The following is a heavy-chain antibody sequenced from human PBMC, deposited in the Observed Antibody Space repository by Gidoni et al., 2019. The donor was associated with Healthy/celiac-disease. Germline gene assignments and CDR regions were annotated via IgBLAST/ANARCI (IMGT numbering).Heavy chain of an antibody. Sequence: EVQLLESGGGLVQPGGSLRLSCAASGFTFSSYAMSWVRQAPGKGMEWGSAISGSGGSTYYADSVKGRFTISRDNSKNTLYLQMNSLRAEDTAVYYCASYLDTAMVPFDYWGQGTLVTVSS. CDR3: ASYLDTAMVPFDY. CDR2: ISGSGGST. V-gene: IGHV3-23*01. CDR1: GFTFSSYA. J-gene: IGHJ4*02. D-gene: IGHD5-18*01.